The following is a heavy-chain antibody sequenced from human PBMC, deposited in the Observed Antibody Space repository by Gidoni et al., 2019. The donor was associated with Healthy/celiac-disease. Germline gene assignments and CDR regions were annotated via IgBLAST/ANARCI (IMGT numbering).Heavy chain of an antibody. J-gene: IGHJ5*02. D-gene: IGHD3-3*01. V-gene: IGHV4-59*01. CDR2: IYYSGST. CDR3: ARDHPGYDFWSGYYRWFDP. Sequence: QVQLQESGPGLVKPSETLSLTCTVSGGSISSYYWSWIRQPPGKGLEWIGYIYYSGSTNYNPSLKSRVTISVDTSKNQFSLKLSSVTAADTAVYYCARDHPGYDFWSGYYRWFDPWGQGTLVTVSS. CDR1: GGSISSYY.